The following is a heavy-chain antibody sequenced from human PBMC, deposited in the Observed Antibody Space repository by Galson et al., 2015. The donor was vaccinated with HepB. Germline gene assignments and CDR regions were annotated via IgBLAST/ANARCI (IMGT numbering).Heavy chain of an antibody. CDR2: IRYDGSNK. D-gene: IGHD6-19*01. J-gene: IGHJ3*02. CDR1: GFTFSSYG. CDR3: ATHSSGWEDDAFDI. V-gene: IGHV3-30*02. Sequence: SLRLSCAASGFTFSSYGMHWVRQVPGKGLEWVAFIRYDGSNKYYADSVKGRFTISRDNSKNTLYLQMNSLRAEDTAVYYCATHSSGWEDDAFDIWGQGTMVTVSS.